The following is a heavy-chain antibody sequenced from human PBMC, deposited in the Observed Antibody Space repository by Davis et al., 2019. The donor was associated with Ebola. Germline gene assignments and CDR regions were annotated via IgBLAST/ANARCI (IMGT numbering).Heavy chain of an antibody. CDR2: IYYSGST. CDR3: AQGRRDYYGMDV. J-gene: IGHJ6*02. V-gene: IGHV4-59*01. CDR1: GGSISSYY. Sequence: PSETLSLTCTVSGGSISSYYWSWIRQPPGKGLEWIGYIYYSGSTNYNPSLKSRVTISVDTSKNQFSLKLSSVTAADTAVYYCAQGRRDYYGMDVWGQGTTVTVSS.